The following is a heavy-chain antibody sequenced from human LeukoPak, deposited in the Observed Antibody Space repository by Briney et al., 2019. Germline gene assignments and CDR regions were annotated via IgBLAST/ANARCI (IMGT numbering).Heavy chain of an antibody. J-gene: IGHJ4*02. CDR2: IYYSGST. D-gene: IGHD3/OR15-3a*01. V-gene: IGHV4-39*07. Sequence: PSETLSLTCTVSGGSISSSSYYWGWIRQPPGKGLEWIGSIYYSGSTYYNPSLKSRVTISVDTSKNQFSLKLSSVTAADTAVYYCASLKSGIERGSLDWDCFDYWGQGTLVTVSS. CDR3: ASLKSGIERGSLDWDCFDY. CDR1: GGSISSSSYY.